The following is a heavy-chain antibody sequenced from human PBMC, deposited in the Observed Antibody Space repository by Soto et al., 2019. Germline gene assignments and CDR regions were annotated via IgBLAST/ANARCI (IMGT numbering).Heavy chain of an antibody. CDR3: AKDAGYCSSTSCPPFDP. CDR1: GFTFSSYA. J-gene: IGHJ5*02. Sequence: EVQLLESGGGLVQPGGSLRLSCAASGFTFSSYAMSWVRQAPGKGLEWVSAISGSGGSTYYADSVKGRFTISRDNSKNTLYLQMNSLRAEDTAVYDCAKDAGYCSSTSCPPFDPWGQGTLVTVSA. CDR2: ISGSGGST. D-gene: IGHD2-2*01. V-gene: IGHV3-23*01.